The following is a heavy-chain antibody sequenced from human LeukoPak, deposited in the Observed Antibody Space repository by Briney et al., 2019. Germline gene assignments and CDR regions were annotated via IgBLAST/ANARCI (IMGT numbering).Heavy chain of an antibody. CDR1: GGSISSRDYY. CDR2: IYYSGTT. V-gene: IGHV4-39*01. Sequence: SETLSLTCAVSGGSISSRDYYWGWIRQPPGKGLEWIASIYYSGTTYYNPSLMSRVNIFVDTSQNQFSLKLSSVTAADTAVYYCARRRSGRNWFDPWGQGTLVTVSS. CDR3: ARRRSGRNWFDP. D-gene: IGHD1-1*01. J-gene: IGHJ5*02.